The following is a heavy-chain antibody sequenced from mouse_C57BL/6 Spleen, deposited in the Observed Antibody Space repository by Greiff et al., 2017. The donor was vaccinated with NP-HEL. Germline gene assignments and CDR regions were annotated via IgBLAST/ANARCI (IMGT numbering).Heavy chain of an antibody. D-gene: IGHD2-4*01. CDR1: GYTFTSYW. CDR2: IYPGNSDT. V-gene: IGHV1-5*01. Sequence: EVQLQQSGTVLARPGASVKMSCKTSGYTFTSYWMHWVKQRPGQGLEWIGAIYPGNSDTSYNQKFKGKAKLTAVTSASTAYMELSSLTNEDSAVYYCTRPIYYEYGREGFDYWGQGTTLTVSS. J-gene: IGHJ2*01. CDR3: TRPIYYEYGREGFDY.